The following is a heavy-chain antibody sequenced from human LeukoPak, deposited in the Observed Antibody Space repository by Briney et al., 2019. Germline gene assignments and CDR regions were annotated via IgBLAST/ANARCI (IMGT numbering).Heavy chain of an antibody. D-gene: IGHD2-15*01. CDR1: GFSLSTSGVG. CDR2: IYWDDDK. V-gene: IGHV2-5*02. Sequence: SGPTLLKPTQTLTLTCTFSGFSLSTSGVGVGWIRQPPGKALEWLSLIYWDDDKRYSPSLKSRLTITKDTSKNQVVLTMINMDPVDTATYYCAHSAGYCSGGSCYSDWGQGTLVTVSS. J-gene: IGHJ4*02. CDR3: AHSAGYCSGGSCYSD.